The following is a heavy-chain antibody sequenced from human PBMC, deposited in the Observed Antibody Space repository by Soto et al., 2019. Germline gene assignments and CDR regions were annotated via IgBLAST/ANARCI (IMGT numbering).Heavy chain of an antibody. Sequence: ASVKVSCKASGYTFPSDGISWVRQAPGQGLEWMGWISAYNGNTNYAQKLQGRVTMTTDTSTSTAYMELRSLRSDDTAVYYCARLLGPRITMIVVVPPDYWGQGTLVTVSS. V-gene: IGHV1-18*01. CDR1: GYTFPSDG. J-gene: IGHJ4*02. D-gene: IGHD3-22*01. CDR3: ARLLGPRITMIVVVPPDY. CDR2: ISAYNGNT.